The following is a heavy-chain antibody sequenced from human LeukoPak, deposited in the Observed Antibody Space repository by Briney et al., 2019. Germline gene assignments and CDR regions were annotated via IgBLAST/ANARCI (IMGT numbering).Heavy chain of an antibody. D-gene: IGHD5-24*01. CDR3: ARGDGYNYFPFGY. J-gene: IGHJ4*02. Sequence: GASVKVSCKASGGTFSSYAISWVRQAPGQGLEWMGRIIPILGIANYAQKFQGRVTITADKSTSTAYMELSSLRSEDTAVYYCARGDGYNYFPFGYWGQGTLVTVSS. CDR2: IIPILGIA. CDR1: GGTFSSYA. V-gene: IGHV1-69*04.